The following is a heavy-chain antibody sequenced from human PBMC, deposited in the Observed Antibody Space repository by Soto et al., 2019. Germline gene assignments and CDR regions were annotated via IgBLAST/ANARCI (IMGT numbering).Heavy chain of an antibody. CDR3: ARGGRLPDIVVVVAATNNWFDP. CDR1: GGSFSGYY. Sequence: QVQLQQWGAGLLKPSETLSLTCAVYGGSFSGYYWSWIRQPPGKGLEWIGEINHSGSTNYNPSLKSRVTISVDTSKNQFSLKLSSVTAADTAVYYCARGGRLPDIVVVVAATNNWFDPWGQGTLVTVSS. V-gene: IGHV4-34*01. D-gene: IGHD2-15*01. J-gene: IGHJ5*02. CDR2: INHSGST.